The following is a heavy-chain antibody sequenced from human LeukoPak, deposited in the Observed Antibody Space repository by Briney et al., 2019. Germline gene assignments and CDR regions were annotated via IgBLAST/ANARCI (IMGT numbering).Heavy chain of an antibody. CDR1: GDSISTSTYY. J-gene: IGHJ4*02. Sequence: PSETLSLTCTVSGDSISTSTYYWGWIRQPPGTGLEWIGSFYYSGNTHYNPSLKSRVTISVDTSKNQFSLNLSSVTAADTAVCYCVRQGRWDWGQGTLVTVSS. V-gene: IGHV4-39*01. CDR3: VRQGRWD. D-gene: IGHD4-23*01. CDR2: FYYSGNT.